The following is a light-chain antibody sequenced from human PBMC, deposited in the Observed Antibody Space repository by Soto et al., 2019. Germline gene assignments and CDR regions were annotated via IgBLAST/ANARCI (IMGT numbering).Light chain of an antibody. Sequence: QSVLTQPPSVSGAPGQRVTISCTGSSSNIGAGYEVHWYQQLPGTAPKLLIYGNNNRPSGVPDRFSGSKSGTSASLVITGLQAEDEADYYCQSYDSSLSGWVFGGGTKLTVL. CDR2: GNN. CDR1: SSNIGAGYE. V-gene: IGLV1-40*01. J-gene: IGLJ3*02. CDR3: QSYDSSLSGWV.